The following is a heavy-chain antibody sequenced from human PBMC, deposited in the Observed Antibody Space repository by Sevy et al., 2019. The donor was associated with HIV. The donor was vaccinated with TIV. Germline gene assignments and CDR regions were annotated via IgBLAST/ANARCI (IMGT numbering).Heavy chain of an antibody. V-gene: IGHV4-59*01. CDR2: IHYSGST. CDR1: GGPISSYY. Sequence: SETLSLTCSVSGGPISSYYWSWIRQPPGKRLEWIGYIHYSGSTNYNPSLNSRLTISVDTSKNQFSLRLTSVTAADTAVYYCARAPPVRSGDDSLNWFDPWAQGILVTVSS. D-gene: IGHD5-12*01. CDR3: ARAPPVRSGDDSLNWFDP. J-gene: IGHJ5*02.